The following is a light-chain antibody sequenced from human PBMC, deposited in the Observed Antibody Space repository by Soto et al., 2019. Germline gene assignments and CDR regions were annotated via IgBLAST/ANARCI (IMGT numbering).Light chain of an antibody. J-gene: IGLJ3*02. CDR1: SSDIGSYDY. V-gene: IGLV2-14*01. CDR2: EVN. Sequence: QSALTQPASVSGSPGQSITISCTGTSSDIGSYDYVSWYQQYPGKAPKLMIYEVNNRPSGVSNRFSGSKSGNTASLTLSGLQAEDEADYYCSSYRSSSTWVFGGGTQLTVL. CDR3: SSYRSSSTWV.